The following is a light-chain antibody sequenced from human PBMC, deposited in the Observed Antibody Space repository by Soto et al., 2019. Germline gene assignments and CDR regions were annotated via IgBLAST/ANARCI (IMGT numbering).Light chain of an antibody. V-gene: IGKV1-9*01. CDR2: AAS. J-gene: IGKJ3*01. Sequence: DIELTQSPSFLSASVGDRVIITCRASQGSSSYLSWYQQKPGKAPKLLIYAASTLQNGVPSRFSGSGSGTEFTLTISTLQPEDFATYYCQQLNSYPSGFLLGPGTKVDIK. CDR3: QQLNSYPSGFL. CDR1: QGSSSY.